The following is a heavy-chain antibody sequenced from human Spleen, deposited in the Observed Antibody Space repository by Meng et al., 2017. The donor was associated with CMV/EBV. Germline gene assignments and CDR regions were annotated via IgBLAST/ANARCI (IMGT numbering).Heavy chain of an antibody. D-gene: IGHD2-2*01. Sequence: ASGGTFSSYASSWVRPAPGQGLEWMGGIIPIFGTANYAQKFQGRVTITTDESTSTAYMELSSLRSEDTAVYYCARGLPAAISYWFDPWGQGTLVTVSS. CDR1: GGTFSSYA. CDR3: ARGLPAAISYWFDP. J-gene: IGHJ5*02. V-gene: IGHV1-69*05. CDR2: IIPIFGTA.